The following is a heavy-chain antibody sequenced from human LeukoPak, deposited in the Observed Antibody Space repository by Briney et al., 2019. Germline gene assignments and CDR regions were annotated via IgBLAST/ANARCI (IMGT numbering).Heavy chain of an antibody. D-gene: IGHD6-19*01. CDR1: GFTFSTYI. J-gene: IGHJ4*02. CDR3: ARGVRTAVAGYIDY. V-gene: IGHV3-21*01. Sequence: NPGGSLRLSCAASGFTFSTYIMNWVRQTPGKGLEWVSSIGTSTSYIYYADSVKGRFTISRDNAKNSLYLEMNSLRAEDTAVYYCARGVRTAVAGYIDYWGQGTLVTVSS. CDR2: IGTSTSYI.